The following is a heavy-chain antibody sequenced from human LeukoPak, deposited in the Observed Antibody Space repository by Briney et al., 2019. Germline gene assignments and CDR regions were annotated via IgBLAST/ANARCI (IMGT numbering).Heavy chain of an antibody. V-gene: IGHV3-74*01. Sequence: HPGGSLRLSCAASGFTFSSYWMHWVRQAPGKGLVWVSRVNSDGSTTNYADSVKGRFTISRDNAENTLYMRMNSLRPEDTAVYYCARGYYSSSRFDSWGQGTLVTVSS. CDR1: GFTFSSYW. D-gene: IGHD6-13*01. CDR3: ARGYYSSSRFDS. CDR2: VNSDGSTT. J-gene: IGHJ4*02.